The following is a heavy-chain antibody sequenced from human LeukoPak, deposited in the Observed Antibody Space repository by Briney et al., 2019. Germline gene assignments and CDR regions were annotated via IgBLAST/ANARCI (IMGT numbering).Heavy chain of an antibody. D-gene: IGHD2-15*01. CDR1: GGTFSSYA. CDR3: ARVLSPRYCSGGSCYPPH. V-gene: IGHV1-69*13. J-gene: IGHJ4*02. CDR2: IIPIFGTA. Sequence: SVKVSCKASGGTFSSYAISWVRQAPGQGLEWMGGIIPIFGTANYAQKFQGRVTITADESTSTAYMELSSLRSEDTAVYYCARVLSPRYCSGGSCYPPHWGQGTLVTVSS.